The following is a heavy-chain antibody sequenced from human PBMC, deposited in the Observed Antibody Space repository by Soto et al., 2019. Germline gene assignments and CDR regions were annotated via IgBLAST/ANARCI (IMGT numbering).Heavy chain of an antibody. V-gene: IGHV1-24*01. CDR2: FDPEDGET. Sequence: GASVKASCKVSGDTLTELSMHWVRQAPGKGLEWMGGFDPEDGETIYAQKFQGRVTMTEDTSTDTAYMELSSLRSEDTAVYYCATVSGHIVVVPAAQGSWYNWFDPWGQGTLVTVSS. D-gene: IGHD2-2*01. J-gene: IGHJ5*02. CDR3: ATVSGHIVVVPAAQGSWYNWFDP. CDR1: GDTLTELS.